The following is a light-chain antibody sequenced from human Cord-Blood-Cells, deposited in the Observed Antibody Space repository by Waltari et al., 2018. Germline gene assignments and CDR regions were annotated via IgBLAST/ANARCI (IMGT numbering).Light chain of an antibody. V-gene: IGKV2-30*01. Sequence: DVVMPQSPLSLPVTLGQPASISCRSSQSLVYSDGNTYLNWFQQRPDQSPRRLIYKVSNRDSGVPDRFSGSGSGTDFTLKISRVEAEDVGVYYCMQGTHWPPTFGQGTKVEIK. CDR3: MQGTHWPPT. CDR1: QSLVYSDGNTY. CDR2: KVS. J-gene: IGKJ1*01.